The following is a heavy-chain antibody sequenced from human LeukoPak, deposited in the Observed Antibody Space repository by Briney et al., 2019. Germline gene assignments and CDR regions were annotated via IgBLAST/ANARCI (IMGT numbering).Heavy chain of an antibody. CDR3: ARHGPACSGGSCYAYYYYYMDV. V-gene: IGHV4-38-2*02. Sequence: PSETLSLTCTVSGYSISSGYYWGWIRQPPGKGLEWIGIIYHSGSTNYNPSLKSRVTISVDTSKNQFSLKLSSMTAADTAVYYCARHGPACSGGSCYAYYYYYMDVWGKGTTVTISS. CDR2: IYHSGST. CDR1: GYSISSGYY. D-gene: IGHD2-15*01. J-gene: IGHJ6*03.